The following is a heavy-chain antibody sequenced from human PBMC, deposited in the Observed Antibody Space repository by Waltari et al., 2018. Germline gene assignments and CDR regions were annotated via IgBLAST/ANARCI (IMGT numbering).Heavy chain of an antibody. V-gene: IGHV4-34*01. CDR2: INHSGST. CDR3: ARGRGGYSYGWNYGMDV. D-gene: IGHD5-18*01. Sequence: QVQLQQWGAGLLKPSETLSLTCSVYGGSFSGYYWLWIRPPPGKGLEWIGEINHSGSTNYNPSLKSRVTISVDTSKNQFSLKLSSVTAADTAVYYCARGRGGYSYGWNYGMDVWGQGTTVTVSS. J-gene: IGHJ6*02. CDR1: GGSFSGYY.